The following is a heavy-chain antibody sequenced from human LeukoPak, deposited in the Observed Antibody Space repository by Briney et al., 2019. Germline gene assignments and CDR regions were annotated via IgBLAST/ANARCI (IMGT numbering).Heavy chain of an antibody. V-gene: IGHV4-4*07. CDR2: IYTSGSS. CDR3: ARDLTYSSGWYYYYYYYMDV. CDR1: GGSISSYY. D-gene: IGHD6-19*01. Sequence: SETLSLTCTVSGGSISSYYWSWIRQPAGKGLEWIGRIYTSGSSNYNPSIKSRVTMSVETSKNQFSLKLSSVTAADTAVYYCARDLTYSSGWYYYYYYYMDVWGKGTTVTVSS. J-gene: IGHJ6*03.